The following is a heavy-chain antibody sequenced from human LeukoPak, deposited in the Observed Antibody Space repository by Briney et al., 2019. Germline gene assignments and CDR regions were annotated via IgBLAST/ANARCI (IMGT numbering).Heavy chain of an antibody. CDR1: GGSISSTAYY. J-gene: IGHJ4*02. D-gene: IGHD1-14*01. CDR2: IFYSGTT. CDR3: ARRLGTYNPYFDS. V-gene: IGHV4-39*01. Sequence: PSETLSLTCTVSGGSISSTAYYWVWIRQPPGKGLEWIGTIFYSGTTYYNPSLKSRLTISVDTSKNQFSLRLNSVNAADTAIYYCARRLGTYNPYFDSWGQGTLVTVSS.